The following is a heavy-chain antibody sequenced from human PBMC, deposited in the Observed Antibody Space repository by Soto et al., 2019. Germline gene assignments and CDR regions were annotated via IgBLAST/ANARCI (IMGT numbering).Heavy chain of an antibody. CDR3: ATMGCDYDVDY. J-gene: IGHJ4*02. CDR2: IYAGGST. CDR1: GLTVSSNY. Sequence: EVQLVASGGGLVQPGGSLRLSCAASGLTVSSNYMTWVRQAPGKGLEWVSVIYAGGSTYYADSVKGRFNISRDNSKNTLSLQMNGLGAEDTAVDYCATMGCDYDVDYWGQGTLVTVSS. D-gene: IGHD4-17*01. V-gene: IGHV3-66*01.